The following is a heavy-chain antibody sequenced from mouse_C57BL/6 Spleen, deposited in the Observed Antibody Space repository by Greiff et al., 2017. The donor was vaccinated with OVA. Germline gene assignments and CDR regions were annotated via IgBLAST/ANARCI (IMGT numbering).Heavy chain of an antibody. V-gene: IGHV1-80*01. CDR1: GYAFSSYW. CDR3: ARPITTVAGDYYAMDY. CDR2: IYPGDGAT. D-gene: IGHD1-1*01. Sequence: QVQLQQSGAELVKPGASVKISCKASGYAFSSYWMNWVKQRPGKGLEWIGRIYPGDGATKYNGKFKGKATLTADKPSSTAYMQLSSLTSADSAVYFCARPITTVAGDYYAMDYWGQGTSVTVSS. J-gene: IGHJ4*01.